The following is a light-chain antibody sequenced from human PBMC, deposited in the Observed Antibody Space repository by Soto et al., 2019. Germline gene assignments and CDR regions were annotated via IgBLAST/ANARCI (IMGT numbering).Light chain of an antibody. CDR1: QSFNSIY. J-gene: IGKJ5*01. CDR2: GAS. Sequence: EIVLTQSPGTVSLSPGERATLSCRASQSFNSIYLAWYQQKPGQAPRLLIYGASSRATGIPDRFSGSGSGTDFTLTISRLEPEDFAVYYCQQFRNSVITFGQGTRLEIK. V-gene: IGKV3-20*01. CDR3: QQFRNSVIT.